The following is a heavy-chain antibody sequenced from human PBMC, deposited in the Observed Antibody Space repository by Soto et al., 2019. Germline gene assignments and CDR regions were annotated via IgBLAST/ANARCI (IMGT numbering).Heavy chain of an antibody. CDR2: IYDSGST. CDR3: ARQSGYTYNFYFDY. D-gene: IGHD5-18*01. Sequence: SETLSLTCTVSGGSISSSYWSWIRQPPGKGLEWIGYIYDSGSTYYNSSLKSRVTMSVDTSKNQFSLKLSSVTAADTAVYYCARQSGYTYNFYFDYWGQGALVTVSS. V-gene: IGHV4-59*08. J-gene: IGHJ4*02. CDR1: GGSISSSY.